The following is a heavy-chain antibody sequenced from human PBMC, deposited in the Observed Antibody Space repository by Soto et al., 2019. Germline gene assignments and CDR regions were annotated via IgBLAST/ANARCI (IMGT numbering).Heavy chain of an antibody. J-gene: IGHJ4*02. CDR3: AGREIQGPIDY. CDR1: GGSISSYY. D-gene: IGHD1-26*01. V-gene: IGHV4-59*04. CDR2: IYYSGTT. Sequence: SVTLSVTCTVSGGSISSYYWSWIRQPPGKGLEWIGYIYYSGTTYYNPSLKSRVTMSVDTSKNQFSLKLTSVTAVDTAVYYCAGREIQGPIDYWGQGTLVTVSS.